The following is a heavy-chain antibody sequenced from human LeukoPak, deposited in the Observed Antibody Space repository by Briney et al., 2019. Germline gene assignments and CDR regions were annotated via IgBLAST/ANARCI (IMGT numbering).Heavy chain of an antibody. J-gene: IGHJ4*02. CDR1: GFTFNIYG. D-gene: IGHD4-17*01. V-gene: IGHV3-30-3*01. Sequence: PGRPLRLSCAGSGFTFNIYGIHWVRQAPGKGLEWVAVISYDGNNQYYTDSVRGRFTISRDTSNNTLYLQMNSLRVDDTAVYYCARGLNRYFTTVTPLGDYWGQGTLVTVSS. CDR2: ISYDGNNQ. CDR3: ARGLNRYFTTVTPLGDY.